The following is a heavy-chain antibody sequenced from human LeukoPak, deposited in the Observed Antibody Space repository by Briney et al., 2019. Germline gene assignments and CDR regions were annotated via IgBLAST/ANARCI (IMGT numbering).Heavy chain of an antibody. CDR2: IKQDGSEK. J-gene: IGHJ5*02. CDR3: ARASDPWLQLT. V-gene: IGHV3-7*05. D-gene: IGHD5-24*01. Sequence: GGSLRLSCAASGFTFSNYWMIWVRQAPGKGLEWVGNIKQDGSEKRYADSVRGRFTISRDNAQTSLYLQMNSPRAEDTAVYYCARASDPWLQLTWGQGTLVTVPS. CDR1: GFTFSNYW.